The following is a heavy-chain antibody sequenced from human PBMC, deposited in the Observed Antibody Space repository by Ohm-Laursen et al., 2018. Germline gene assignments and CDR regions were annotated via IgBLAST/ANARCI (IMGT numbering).Heavy chain of an antibody. J-gene: IGHJ6*02. CDR1: GFIFRNYA. CDR3: ARAGEWLPYYYGMDV. D-gene: IGHD3-3*01. CDR2: IYSGGST. Sequence: SLRLSCAASGFIFRNYAMNWVRQAPGKGLEWVSVIYSGGSTYYADSVKGRFTISRDNSKNTLYLQMNSLRAEDTAVYYCARAGEWLPYYYGMDVWGQGTTVTVSS. V-gene: IGHV3-53*01.